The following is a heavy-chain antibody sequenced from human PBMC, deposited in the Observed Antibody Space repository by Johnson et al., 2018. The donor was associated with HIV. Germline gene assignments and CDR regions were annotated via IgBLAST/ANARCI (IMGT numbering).Heavy chain of an antibody. CDR3: ARVGLPEEWWPGAFDI. CDR2: INWNGGST. D-gene: IGHD2-15*01. Sequence: VQLVESGGTVVRPGGSLRLSCAVSGFRFDDYGMSWVRQAPGKGLEWVSGINWNGGSTGYVDSVKGRFIISRENAKNSLYLQMNSLRAGDTAVFYCARVGLPEEWWPGAFDIWGQGTMVTVSS. V-gene: IGHV3-20*04. CDR1: GFRFDDYG. J-gene: IGHJ3*02.